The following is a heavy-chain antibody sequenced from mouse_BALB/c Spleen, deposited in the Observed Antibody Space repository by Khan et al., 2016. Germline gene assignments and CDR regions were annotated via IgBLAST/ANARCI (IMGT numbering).Heavy chain of an antibody. D-gene: IGHD1-3*01. CDR3: ARKCDGDY. CDR2: IDPPNDNT. J-gene: IGHJ2*01. V-gene: IGHV14-3*02. CDR1: GFSIKDTY. Sequence: VQLQQSGAELVKPGASVKLSCTASGFSIKDTYIHWVRQRPEQGLDWIGRIDPPNDNTKYDPKFQGKATLTADTSSNTAYLQLSSLTSEDTAVXSCARKCDGDYWGQGTTLTVSS.